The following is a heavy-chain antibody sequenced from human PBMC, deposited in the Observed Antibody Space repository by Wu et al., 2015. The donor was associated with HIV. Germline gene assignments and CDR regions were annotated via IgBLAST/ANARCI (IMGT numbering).Heavy chain of an antibody. J-gene: IGHJ6*02. V-gene: IGHV1-18*01. CDR2: ISPYNGNT. D-gene: IGHD1-26*01. Sequence: QVQLVQSGPEVKKPGASVKVSCKASGYFFTDYGVTWVRQAPGQGLEWMGWISPYNGNTVYAQSLQGRLTMTTDISTSTVYMELRSLRFDDTAIYYCARGEQQDSPPYSHYYSYDMDVWAQGTTVTVSS. CDR3: ARGEQQDSPPYSHYYSYDMDV. CDR1: GYFFTDYG.